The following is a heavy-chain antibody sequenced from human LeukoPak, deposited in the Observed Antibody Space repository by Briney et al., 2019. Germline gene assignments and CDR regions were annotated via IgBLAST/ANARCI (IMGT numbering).Heavy chain of an antibody. CDR3: TKIIAAAGEDY. CDR2: IISKSDGGTT. CDR1: GLTLTNTW. J-gene: IGHJ4*02. Sequence: GGSLRLSCAASGLTLTNTWMRWVRQAPGRGLECVGRIISKSDGGTTHYAAPVKGRFTISRDDSKNTLYLQMSSLKTEDTAVYYCTKIIAAAGEDYWGQGTLVTVSP. D-gene: IGHD6-13*01. V-gene: IGHV3-15*01.